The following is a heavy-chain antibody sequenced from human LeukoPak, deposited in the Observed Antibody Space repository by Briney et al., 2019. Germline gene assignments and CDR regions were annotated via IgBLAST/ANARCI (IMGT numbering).Heavy chain of an antibody. V-gene: IGHV3-21*01. CDR1: GFTFSSYS. CDR3: ARATYYYYDSSGFNFDY. D-gene: IGHD3-22*01. CDR2: ISSSSYI. Sequence: GGSLRLSCAASGFTFSSYSMNWVRQAPGKGLEWVSSISSSSYIYYADSVKGRFTISRDNAKNSLYLQMNSLRAEDTAVYYCARATYYYYDSSGFNFDYWGQGTLVTVSS. J-gene: IGHJ4*02.